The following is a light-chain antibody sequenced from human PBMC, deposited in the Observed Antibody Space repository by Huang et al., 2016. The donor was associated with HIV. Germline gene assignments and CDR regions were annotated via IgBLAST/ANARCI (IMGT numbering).Light chain of an antibody. Sequence: IVMTQSPATLSVSPGERATLSCRASQGVTMSLAWYQQKPGQAPRLLIYASSTRASGVQARLSGSGAGTEFTLTNNSLQSEDFAVYDCVQYDDWSVFTFGPGTTVDIK. CDR3: VQYDDWSVFT. CDR1: QGVTMS. CDR2: ASS. V-gene: IGKV3-15*01. J-gene: IGKJ3*01.